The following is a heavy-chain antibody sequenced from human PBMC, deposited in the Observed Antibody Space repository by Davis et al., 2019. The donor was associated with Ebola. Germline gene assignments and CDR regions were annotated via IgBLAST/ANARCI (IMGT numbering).Heavy chain of an antibody. V-gene: IGHV3-74*03. D-gene: IGHD1-26*01. CDR3: ATLPGYY. CDR2: INRDGSTT. CDR1: GFTSSRYW. Sequence: PWGSLRLSCAASGFTSSRYWMHWVRQAPGKGLVWASCINRDGSTTTYADSVKGRFTISRDNAKNTLYLKMNNLRVEDTAVYYCATLPGYYWGQGTLVTVSS. J-gene: IGHJ4*02.